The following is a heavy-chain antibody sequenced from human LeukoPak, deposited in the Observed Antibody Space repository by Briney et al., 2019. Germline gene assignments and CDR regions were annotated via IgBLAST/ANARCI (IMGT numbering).Heavy chain of an antibody. CDR2: ISSSSSYI. J-gene: IGHJ6*02. Sequence: GGSLRLSCAASGFTFSTYSVNWVRQAPGKGLEWVSSISSSSSYIYYADSVKGRFTISRDNAKNSQYLHMNSPRADDTAVYYCARRGFLTPTTGHGMDVWGQGTTVTVSS. CDR3: ARRGFLTPTTGHGMDV. V-gene: IGHV3-21*01. CDR1: GFTFSTYS. D-gene: IGHD3-9*01.